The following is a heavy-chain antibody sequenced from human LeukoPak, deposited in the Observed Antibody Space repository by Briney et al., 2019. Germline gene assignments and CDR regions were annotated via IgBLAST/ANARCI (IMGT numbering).Heavy chain of an antibody. Sequence: SSETLSLTCTVSGGSISSYYWSWIRQPPGKGLEWIGYIYYSGSTNYNPSLKSRVTISVDTSKNQFSLKLSSVTAADTAVYYCASLQWELLEALHFDYWGQGTLVTVSS. D-gene: IGHD1-26*01. J-gene: IGHJ4*02. CDR3: ASLQWELLEALHFDY. V-gene: IGHV4-59*08. CDR1: GGSISSYY. CDR2: IYYSGST.